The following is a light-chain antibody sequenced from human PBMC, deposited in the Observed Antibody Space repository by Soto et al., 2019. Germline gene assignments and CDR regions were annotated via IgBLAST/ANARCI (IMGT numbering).Light chain of an antibody. CDR2: GAS. V-gene: IGKV3-20*01. Sequence: EIVLTQSPGTLSLSPGERATLSCRASQSVSSSYLAWYQQKPGQAPRLLIYGASSRATGIPDRFSGSGSGTDFTLTISRLEPEDFEVYYCQQYGSSPPVWTFGQGTKVEIK. CDR1: QSVSSSY. J-gene: IGKJ1*01. CDR3: QQYGSSPPVWT.